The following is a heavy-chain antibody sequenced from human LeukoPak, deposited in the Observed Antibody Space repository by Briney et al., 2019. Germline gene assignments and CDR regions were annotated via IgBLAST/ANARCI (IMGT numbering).Heavy chain of an antibody. CDR1: GFTFSNYN. J-gene: IGHJ6*03. D-gene: IGHD6-13*01. Sequence: SGGSLRLSCAASGFTFSNYNMNWVRQAPGKAMEWVSSITSSATYIFYADSVKGRLTISRDNAKNSLYLQMNSLRAEDTAVYYCARDCGSSSWYYYYYMDVWGKGTTVTISS. CDR2: ITSSATYI. V-gene: IGHV3-21*01. CDR3: ARDCGSSSWYYYYYMDV.